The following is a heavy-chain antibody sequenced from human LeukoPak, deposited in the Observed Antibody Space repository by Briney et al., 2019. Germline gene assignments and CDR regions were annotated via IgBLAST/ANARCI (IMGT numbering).Heavy chain of an antibody. CDR2: ISSSGATT. D-gene: IGHD2-15*01. J-gene: IGHJ4*02. V-gene: IGHV3-23*01. CDR3: GKGGISGYLDY. Sequence: AGGSLRLSCAASGFNFSNYALSWVRQAPGKGLEWISSISSSGATTYYADSVKGRFTISRDNSKSTLSLQMNSLRAEDTAVYYWGKGGISGYLDYWGQGTLVTVSS. CDR1: GFNFSNYA.